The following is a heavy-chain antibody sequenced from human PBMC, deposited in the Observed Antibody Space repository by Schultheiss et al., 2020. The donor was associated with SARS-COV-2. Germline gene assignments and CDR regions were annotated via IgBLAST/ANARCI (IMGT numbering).Heavy chain of an antibody. V-gene: IGHV3-23*01. CDR1: GFTFSSYS. CDR2: ISGSGGST. J-gene: IGHJ4*02. CDR3: TSGTF. Sequence: GESLKISCAASGFTFSSYSMNWVRQAPGKGLEWVSAISGSGGSTYYADSVKGRFTISRDNSKNTLYLQMNSLRAEDTAVYYCTSGTFWGQGTLVTVSS. D-gene: IGHD1-1*01.